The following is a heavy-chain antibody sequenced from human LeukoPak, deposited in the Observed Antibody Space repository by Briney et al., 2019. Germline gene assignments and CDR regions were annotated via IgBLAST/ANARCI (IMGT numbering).Heavy chain of an antibody. CDR3: ARGLVRLARPFDS. CDR1: GGSISGYH. Sequence: PSETLSLTCSVSGGSISGYHWSWIRQPPGKGLEWIGHIYYSGSSGSTFYNASLKSRVTISVDTSKNQFSLNLTSMTAADTAVYYCARGLVRLARPFDSWGQGTVVTVSS. CDR2: IYYSGSSGST. V-gene: IGHV4-59*01. J-gene: IGHJ4*02. D-gene: IGHD3-9*01.